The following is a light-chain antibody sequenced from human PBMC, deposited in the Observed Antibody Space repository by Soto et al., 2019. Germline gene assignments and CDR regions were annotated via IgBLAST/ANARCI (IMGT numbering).Light chain of an antibody. CDR2: GAS. CDR3: QQYNNWPPIT. CDR1: QFVSTN. Sequence: ELVMTQSPATLSVSPGERATLSCRASQFVSTNLAWYQQRPGQAPSLLIYGASTRATGVPARFSGSGSGTDFTLTISSLQSEDFAVYYCQQYNNWPPITVGQGTRLEI. V-gene: IGKV3-15*01. J-gene: IGKJ5*01.